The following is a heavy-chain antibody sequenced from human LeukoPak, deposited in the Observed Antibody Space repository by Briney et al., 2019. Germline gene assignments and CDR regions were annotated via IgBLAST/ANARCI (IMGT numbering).Heavy chain of an antibody. Sequence: SETLSLTCTVSGGSISSSSYYWGWIRQPPGKGLEWIGTIYYSGNTFYNPSLKSRVTISVDRSKSQFSLKLTSVTAADTAVYYCARPGITVAGAIDYWGQGTLVAVSS. D-gene: IGHD6-13*01. V-gene: IGHV4-39*07. J-gene: IGHJ4*02. CDR1: GGSISSSSYY. CDR2: IYYSGNT. CDR3: ARPGITVAGAIDY.